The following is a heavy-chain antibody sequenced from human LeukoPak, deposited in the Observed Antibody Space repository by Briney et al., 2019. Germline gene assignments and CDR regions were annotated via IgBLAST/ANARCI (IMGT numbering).Heavy chain of an antibody. V-gene: IGHV3-30*18. CDR1: GFTFSSYG. CDR2: ISYDGSNK. CDR3: AKGHDYDAAFDY. D-gene: IGHD4-17*01. Sequence: GGSLRLSCAASGFTFSSYGMHWVRQAPGKGLEWVAVISYDGSNKYYADSVKGRFTISRDNSKNTLYLQMNSLRAEDTAVYYCAKGHDYDAAFDYWGQGTLVTVSS. J-gene: IGHJ4*02.